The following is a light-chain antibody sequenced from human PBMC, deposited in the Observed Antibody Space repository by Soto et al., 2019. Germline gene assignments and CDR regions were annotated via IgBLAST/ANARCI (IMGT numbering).Light chain of an antibody. Sequence: QSVLTQPPSVSGAPGQRVTISCTASGSNIGAGYDVHWYQHRPGTAPKLLVFGDSDRPSGVPDRFSGSKSGTSASLAITGLQAEDEGDYYCQSYDSTLDARYVFGTGTKLTVL. V-gene: IGLV1-40*01. J-gene: IGLJ1*01. CDR1: GSNIGAGYD. CDR3: QSYDSTLDARYV. CDR2: GDS.